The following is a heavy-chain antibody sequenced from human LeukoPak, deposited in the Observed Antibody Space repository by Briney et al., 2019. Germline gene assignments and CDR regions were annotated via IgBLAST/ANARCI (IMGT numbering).Heavy chain of an antibody. CDR1: GASISSNY. D-gene: IGHD3-16*01. CDR2: IYYTGGT. CDR3: AKYGGRGGVIDY. J-gene: IGHJ4*02. Sequence: PSETLSLTCTVSGASISSNYWTWIRQPPGKGLEYIGYIYYTGGTNYNPSLKSRVTISVDTSKNQFSLKLSSVTAADTAVYFCAKYGGRGGVIDYWGQGTLVTVSS. V-gene: IGHV4-59*08.